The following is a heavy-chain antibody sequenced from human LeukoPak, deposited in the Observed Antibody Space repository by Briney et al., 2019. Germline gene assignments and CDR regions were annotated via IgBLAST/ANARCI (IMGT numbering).Heavy chain of an antibody. CDR1: GFTFSDYY. V-gene: IGHV3-11*01. CDR2: ISSSGSTI. Sequence: GGSLRFSCAASGFTFSDYYMSWIRQAPGKGLEWASYISSSGSTIYYADSVKGRFTISRDNAKNSLYLQMNSLRAKDTAVYYCASLSSWEDYYYYYGMDVWGQGTTVTVSS. CDR3: ASLSSWEDYYYYYGMDV. J-gene: IGHJ6*02. D-gene: IGHD6-13*01.